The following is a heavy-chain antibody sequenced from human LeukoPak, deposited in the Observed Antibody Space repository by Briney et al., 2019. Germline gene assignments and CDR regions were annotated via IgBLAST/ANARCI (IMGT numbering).Heavy chain of an antibody. CDR1: RFTFSGYW. V-gene: IGHV3-74*01. CDR3: ARGGSYPAGAFDI. D-gene: IGHD1-26*01. J-gene: IGHJ3*02. CDR2: ISSDGSST. Sequence: PGGSLRLSCAASRFTFSGYWMHWVRHSPGKGLVWVSRISSDGSSTSYAGSVRGRFTISRDDAKNTLYLQMNSLRAEDTAVYYCARGGSYPAGAFDIWGQGPLVTVSS.